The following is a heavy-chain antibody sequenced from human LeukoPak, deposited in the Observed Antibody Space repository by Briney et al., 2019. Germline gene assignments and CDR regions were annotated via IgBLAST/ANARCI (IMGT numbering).Heavy chain of an antibody. D-gene: IGHD6-19*01. CDR2: ITWNGGIS. V-gene: IGHV3-20*04. Sequence: GGSMRLSCAASGFPFDNYGMAWVRQAPGKGLEWVSGITWNGGISAYADSVMGRFTISRDNAKNSLYLQMNSLRAEDTALYYCARDGPVAGVELDQWGQGILVTVSS. CDR1: GFPFDNYG. CDR3: ARDGPVAGVELDQ. J-gene: IGHJ4*02.